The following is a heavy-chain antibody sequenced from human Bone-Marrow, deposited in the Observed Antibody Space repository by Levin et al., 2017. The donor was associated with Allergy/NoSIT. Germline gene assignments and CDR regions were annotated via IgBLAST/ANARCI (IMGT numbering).Heavy chain of an antibody. CDR3: ATDRGIAATGGPYFDY. D-gene: IGHD6-13*01. V-gene: IGHV1-24*01. CDR2: FDPEDGET. Sequence: ASVKVSCKVSGYTLTELSMHWVRQAPGKGLEWMGGFDPEDGETIYAQKFQGRVTMTEDTSTDTAYMELSSLRSEDTAVYYCATDRGIAATGGPYFDYWGQGTLVTVSS. CDR1: GYTLTELS. J-gene: IGHJ4*02.